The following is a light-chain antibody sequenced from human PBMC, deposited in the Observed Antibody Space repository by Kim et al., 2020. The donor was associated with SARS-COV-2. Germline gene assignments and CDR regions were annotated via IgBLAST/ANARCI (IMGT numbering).Light chain of an antibody. J-gene: IGLJ1*01. CDR2: EDN. CDR3: QAYDNNNPFI. Sequence: TVTNSCTRSSGGVGSNYVQCYQQRPDSAPTTVIYEDNQRPSGVPDRFSGSIDTSSNSASLTISGLTTEDEADYYCQAYDNNNPFIFGAGTKVTVL. V-gene: IGLV6-57*03. CDR1: SGGVGSNY.